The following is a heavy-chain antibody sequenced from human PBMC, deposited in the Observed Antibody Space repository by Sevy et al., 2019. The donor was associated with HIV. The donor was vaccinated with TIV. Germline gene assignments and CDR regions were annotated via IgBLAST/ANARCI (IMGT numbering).Heavy chain of an antibody. CDR2: IYYNGHI. D-gene: IGHD1-26*01. Sequence: SETLSLTCTVSGGSITSLYWNWIRQPPGKGLEWIANIYYNGHINYNPSLKNRVNLSLDTSKNQFSLRRSSVTAADTAMYYCAGENAWGRGYSWGQGTLVTVSS. J-gene: IGHJ4*02. CDR1: GGSITSLY. CDR3: AGENAWGRGYS. V-gene: IGHV4-59*08.